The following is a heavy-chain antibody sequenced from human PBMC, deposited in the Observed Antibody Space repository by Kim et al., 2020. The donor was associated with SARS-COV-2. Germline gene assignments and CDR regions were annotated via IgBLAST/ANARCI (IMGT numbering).Heavy chain of an antibody. CDR2: IYYSGST. J-gene: IGHJ5*02. CDR3: ARRVAYGSGSYLFDP. D-gene: IGHD3-10*01. V-gene: IGHV4-39*01. CDR1: GGSISSSSYY. Sequence: SETLSLTCTVSGGSISSSSYYWGWIRQPPGKGLEWIGSIYYSGSTYYNPSLKSRVTISVDTSKNQFSLKLSSVTAADTAVYYCARRVAYGSGSYLFDPWGQGTLVTVSS.